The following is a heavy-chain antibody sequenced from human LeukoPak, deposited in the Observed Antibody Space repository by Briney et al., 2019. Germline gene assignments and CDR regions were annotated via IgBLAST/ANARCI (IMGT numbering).Heavy chain of an antibody. D-gene: IGHD3-22*01. V-gene: IGHV1-18*01. CDR3: ARGGVPYYYYYDSSGLDY. CDR1: GYTFTSYG. Sequence: ASVKVSCKASGYTFTSYGISWVRQAPGQGLEWMGWISAYNGNTNYAQKFQGRVTMTRDTSTSTVYMELSSLRSEDTAVYYCARGGVPYYYYYDSSGLDYWGQGTLVTVSS. J-gene: IGHJ4*02. CDR2: ISAYNGNT.